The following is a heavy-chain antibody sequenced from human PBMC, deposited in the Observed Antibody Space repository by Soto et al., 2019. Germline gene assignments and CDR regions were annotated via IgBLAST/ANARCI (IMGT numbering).Heavy chain of an antibody. J-gene: IGHJ4*02. Sequence: PGGSLRLSCAASGFTFSSYAMSWVRQAPGKGLEWVSAISGSGGSTYYADSVKGRFTISRDNSKNTLYLQMNSLRAEDTAVYYCAKWYRASAGIAAGTPQAYWGQGTLVTVSS. CDR2: ISGSGGST. CDR1: GFTFSSYA. V-gene: IGHV3-23*01. CDR3: AKWYRASAGIAAGTPQAY. D-gene: IGHD6-13*01.